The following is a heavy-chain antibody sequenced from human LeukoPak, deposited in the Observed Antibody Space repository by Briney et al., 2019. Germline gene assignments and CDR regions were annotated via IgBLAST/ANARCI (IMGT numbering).Heavy chain of an antibody. D-gene: IGHD3-3*01. Sequence: HPGGSLRLSCVVSGFTFKSYAMSWVRQAPGKGLECVSSIRDSGNGTDYADSVEGRFTVSRDNSKNTLYLHMNTLSAEDTAVYYCAKWAYYDFWSGHYKSHFDSWGQGTLVPVST. CDR3: AKWAYYDFWSGHYKSHFDS. V-gene: IGHV3-23*01. CDR2: IRDSGNGT. CDR1: GFTFKSYA. J-gene: IGHJ4*02.